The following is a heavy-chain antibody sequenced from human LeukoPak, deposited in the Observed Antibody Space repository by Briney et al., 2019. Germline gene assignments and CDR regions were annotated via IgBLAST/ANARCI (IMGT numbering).Heavy chain of an antibody. CDR2: IRYDGSNK. CDR3: AKDRSGWYSNTWYYFDY. V-gene: IGHV3-30*02. D-gene: IGHD6-13*01. J-gene: IGHJ4*02. CDR1: GFTFSTYG. Sequence: PGGSLXLSCAASGFTFSTYGMHWVRQAPGKGLEWVAFIRYDGSNKYYADSVKGRFTISRDNSKNTVYLQMDSLRAEDTAVYYCAKDRSGWYSNTWYYFDYWGQGTLVTVSS.